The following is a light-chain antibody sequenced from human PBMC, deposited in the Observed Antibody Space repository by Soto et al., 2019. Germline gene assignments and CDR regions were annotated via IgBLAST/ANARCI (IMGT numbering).Light chain of an antibody. CDR1: QSISTY. CDR2: AAS. J-gene: IGKJ4*01. Sequence: IQMTQSPSSLSASVGDRVTITCRASQSISTYLNWYQHRPGKAPKLLIHAASSLQSGVPSRFRGSGSGTDFTLTINSLQPEDFATYYCQQSYSTLLTFGGGTKVDIK. CDR3: QQSYSTLLT. V-gene: IGKV1-39*01.